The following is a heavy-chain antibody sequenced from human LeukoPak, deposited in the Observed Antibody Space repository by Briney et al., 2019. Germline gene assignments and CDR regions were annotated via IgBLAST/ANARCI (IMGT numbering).Heavy chain of an antibody. V-gene: IGHV3-74*01. CDR3: AKGRQGSGWYYFDY. Sequence: PGGSLRLSCIASGFSFSGHWMHWARQLPGKGLVWVSRISPTGSTTSYADSVKGRFTISRDNSKNTLYLQMNSLRAEDTAVYYCAKGRQGSGWYYFDYWGQGTLVTVSS. CDR2: ISPTGSTT. J-gene: IGHJ4*02. D-gene: IGHD6-19*01. CDR1: GFSFSGHW.